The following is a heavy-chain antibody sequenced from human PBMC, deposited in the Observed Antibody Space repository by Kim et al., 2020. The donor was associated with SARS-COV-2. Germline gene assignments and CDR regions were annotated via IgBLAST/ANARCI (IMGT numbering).Heavy chain of an antibody. CDR3: AREGVLRYFDWLHHYYG. D-gene: IGHD3-9*01. Sequence: SEILSLTCTVSGGSISSSSYYWGWIRQPPGKGLEWIGSIYYSGSTYYNPSLKSRVTISVDTSKNQFSLKLSSVTAADTAVYYCAREGVLRYFDWLHHYYG. J-gene: IGHJ6*01. CDR1: GGSISSSSYY. CDR2: IYYSGST. V-gene: IGHV4-39*02.